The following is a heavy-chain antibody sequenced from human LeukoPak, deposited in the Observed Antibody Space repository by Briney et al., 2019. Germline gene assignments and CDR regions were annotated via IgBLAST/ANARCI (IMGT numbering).Heavy chain of an antibody. CDR2: VSSSGVST. J-gene: IGHJ5*02. V-gene: IGHV3-23*01. D-gene: IGHD1-7*01. Sequence: GGSLRLSCAASGFTFSTYAMSWVRQAPGKGLEWVSAVSSSGVSTYYADSVKGRFTISRDNSKNTLYLQMSSLRAEDTAVYYCAKGNSLYNWFDPWGQGTLVTVSS. CDR3: AKGNSLYNWFDP. CDR1: GFTFSTYA.